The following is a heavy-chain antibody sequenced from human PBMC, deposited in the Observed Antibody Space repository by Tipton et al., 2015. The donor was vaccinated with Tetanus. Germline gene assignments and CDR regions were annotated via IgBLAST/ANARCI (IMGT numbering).Heavy chain of an antibody. CDR1: GGSISSDAHY. CDR3: ARDRRDFAYDSRGFYSPLYYFDN. CDR2: ISHSGTT. D-gene: IGHD3-22*01. V-gene: IGHV4-30-4*01. Sequence: PGLVKPSETLSLICSVSGGSISSDAHYWSWIRQPPGKGLEWLGYISHSGTTNYNPSLMSRVTLSLDTARGQFSLKLTSVTAADAAVYFCARDRRDFAYDSRGFYSPLYYFDNWGQGLRVTVSS. J-gene: IGHJ4*02.